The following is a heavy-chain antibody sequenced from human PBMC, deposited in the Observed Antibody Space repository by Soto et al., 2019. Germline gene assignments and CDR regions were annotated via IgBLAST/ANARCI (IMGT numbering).Heavy chain of an antibody. CDR3: AKDWGSSWENWFDP. D-gene: IGHD1-26*01. CDR2: ISWNSGSI. CDR1: GFTFDDYA. J-gene: IGHJ5*02. Sequence: EVQLVESGGGLVQPGRSLRLSCAASGFTFDDYAMHWVRQAPGKGLEWVSGISWNSGSIGYADSVKGRFTISRDNAKNSLYLQMNSLRAEDTALYYCAKDWGSSWENWFDPWGQGTLVTVSS. V-gene: IGHV3-9*01.